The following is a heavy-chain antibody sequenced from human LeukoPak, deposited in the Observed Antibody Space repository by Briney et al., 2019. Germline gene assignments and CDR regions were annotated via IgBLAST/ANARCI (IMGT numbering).Heavy chain of an antibody. V-gene: IGHV4-39*07. CDR1: GGSISSSSYY. J-gene: IGHJ4*02. D-gene: IGHD6-13*01. CDR2: IYYSGST. CDR3: ARDYPLYSSSWTPFDY. Sequence: SETLSLTCTVSGGSISSSSYYWGWIRQPPGKGLEWIGSIYYSGSTYYNPSLRSRVTISVDTSKNQFSLKLSSVTAADTAVYYCARDYPLYSSSWTPFDYWGQGTLVTVSS.